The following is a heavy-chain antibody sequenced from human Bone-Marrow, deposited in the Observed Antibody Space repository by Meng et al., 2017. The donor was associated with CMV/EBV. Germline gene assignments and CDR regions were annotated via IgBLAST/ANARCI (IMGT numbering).Heavy chain of an antibody. J-gene: IGHJ5*02. CDR2: IYYSGST. Sequence: QLQLQESGPGLVKPSETLSLTFTVPGGSISSSSYYWGWIRQPPGKGLEWIGSIYYSGSTYYNPSLKSRVTISVDTSKNQFSLKLSSVTAADTAVYYCARIRRGWYLIRSNWFDPWGQGTLVTVSS. V-gene: IGHV4-39*07. CDR3: ARIRRGWYLIRSNWFDP. D-gene: IGHD2-15*01. CDR1: GGSISSSSYY.